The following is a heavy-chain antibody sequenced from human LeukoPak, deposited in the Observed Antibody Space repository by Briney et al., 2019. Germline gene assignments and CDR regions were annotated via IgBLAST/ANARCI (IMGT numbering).Heavy chain of an antibody. V-gene: IGHV4-39*01. CDR3: ARRLAGTEDY. CDR2: IYYSGST. D-gene: IGHD6-13*01. Sequence: SETLSPTCTVSGGSISSSRYYWGWIRQPPGKGLEWIGCIYYSGSTYYNPSLKSRLTISVDTSKNQFSLKLTSVTAADTAVYYCARRLAGTEDYWGQGTLVTVSS. CDR1: GGSISSSRYY. J-gene: IGHJ4*02.